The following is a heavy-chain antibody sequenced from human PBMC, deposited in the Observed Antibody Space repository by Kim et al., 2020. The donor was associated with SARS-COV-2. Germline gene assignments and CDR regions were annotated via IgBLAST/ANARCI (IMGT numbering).Heavy chain of an antibody. CDR2: ISSSGGST. Sequence: GGSLRLSCAASGFTFSNYAMSWVRQAPGKGLEWVSAISSSGGSTYYADSVKGRFTISRDNSKNTLYLQMNSLRAEDTAVYYCAKDQGRSGPILPYYWGQGTLVTVSS. D-gene: IGHD2-15*01. CDR1: GFTFSNYA. V-gene: IGHV3-23*01. CDR3: AKDQGRSGPILPYY. J-gene: IGHJ4*02.